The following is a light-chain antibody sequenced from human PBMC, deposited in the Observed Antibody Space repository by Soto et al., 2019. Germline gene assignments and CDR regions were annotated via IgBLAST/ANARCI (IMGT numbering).Light chain of an antibody. CDR1: SSDVGGYKY. J-gene: IGLJ2*01. Sequence: QSVLTQPASVSGSPGQSITISCTGSSSDVGGYKYVSWYQQHPGKAPKLMIFEVSNRPSGVSNRFSGSKSGNTASLTISGLQAEDEGAYYCCSYTGGTALVCGGGTKLTVL. V-gene: IGLV2-14*01. CDR2: EVS. CDR3: CSYTGGTALV.